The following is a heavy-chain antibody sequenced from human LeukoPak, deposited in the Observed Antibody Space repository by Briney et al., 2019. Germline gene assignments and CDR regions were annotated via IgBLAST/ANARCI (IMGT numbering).Heavy chain of an antibody. CDR2: INWSGGST. CDR1: GFTFDDYA. Sequence: PGGSLRLSCAASGFTFDDYAMSWVRQAPGKGLEWVSTINWSGGSTRYADSVKGRFTVSRDNAKNSLYLQMNSLRAEDTALYYCALLVGATLDFDNWGQGTLVTVSS. D-gene: IGHD1-26*01. V-gene: IGHV3-20*04. CDR3: ALLVGATLDFDN. J-gene: IGHJ4*02.